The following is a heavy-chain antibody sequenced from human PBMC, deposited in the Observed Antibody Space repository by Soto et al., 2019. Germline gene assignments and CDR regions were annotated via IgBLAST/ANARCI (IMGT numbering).Heavy chain of an antibody. V-gene: IGHV2-5*01. CDR3: AHSWGIAVAGTVFDY. D-gene: IGHD6-19*01. CDR1: GFSLSTSGVG. J-gene: IGHJ4*02. CDR2: IYWNDDK. Sequence: QITLKESGPTLVKPTQTLTLTCTFSGFSLSTSGVGVGWIRQPPGKALEWLALIYWNDDKRYSPSLKNRLTSTKDTSKNQVVLTMPNMEPVATATYYCAHSWGIAVAGTVFDYWGQGTLVTVSS.